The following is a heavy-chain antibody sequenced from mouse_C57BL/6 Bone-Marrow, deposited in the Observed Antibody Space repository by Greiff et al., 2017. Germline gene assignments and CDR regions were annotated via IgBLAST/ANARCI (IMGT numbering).Heavy chain of an antibody. CDR1: GYTFTSYW. D-gene: IGHD1-1*01. Sequence: QVHVKQPGAELVMPGASVKLSCKASGYTFTSYWMHWVKQRPGQGLEWIGEIDPSDSYTNYNQKFKGKSTLTVDKSSSTAYMQLSSLTSEDSAVYYCARGRFITTVVVFDYWGQGTTLTVSS. J-gene: IGHJ2*01. CDR2: IDPSDSYT. V-gene: IGHV1-69*01. CDR3: ARGRFITTVVVFDY.